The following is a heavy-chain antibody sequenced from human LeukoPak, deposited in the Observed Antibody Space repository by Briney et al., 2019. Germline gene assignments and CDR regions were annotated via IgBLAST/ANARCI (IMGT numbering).Heavy chain of an antibody. CDR2: IYHSVST. CDR1: GGSISSGGYY. J-gene: IGHJ3*02. CDR3: ARRGLQPGDVFDI. Sequence: PSQTLSLTCTVSGGSISSGGYYWSWIRQPPGKGLEWIGYIYHSVSTYYNPSLKSRVTISVDRSKNQFSLKLTSVTAADTAVYYCARRGLQPGDVFDIWGQGTKVTVSS. D-gene: IGHD4-11*01. V-gene: IGHV4-30-2*01.